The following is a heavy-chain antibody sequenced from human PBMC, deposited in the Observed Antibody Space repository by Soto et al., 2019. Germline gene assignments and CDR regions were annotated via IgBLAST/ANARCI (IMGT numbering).Heavy chain of an antibody. J-gene: IGHJ6*02. CDR3: ARDKDRLQLGGNYYYILDV. V-gene: IGHV1-69*12. CDR1: GGSFSNAA. D-gene: IGHD5-12*01. CDR2: IMPIFRTP. Sequence: QVQLEQSGAEVKKPGSSVKVSCKASGGSFSNAAISWVRQAPGQGLEWMGGIMPIFRTPDDAQKFQGRVTITADESTGTAYMELSGLRSDDTAIYYCARDKDRLQLGGNYYYILDVWGQGTTVTVSS.